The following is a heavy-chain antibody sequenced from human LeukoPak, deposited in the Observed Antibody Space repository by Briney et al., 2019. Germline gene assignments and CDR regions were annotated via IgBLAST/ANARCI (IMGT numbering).Heavy chain of an antibody. J-gene: IGHJ5*02. CDR1: GDSINTHY. CDR2: IYYTGNT. Sequence: PSETLSRTCLVSGDSINTHYWSWIRQPPGKGMEWIGDIYYTGNTNYHPSLKSRVTISIDTSKNQFSLKLTAVTAADTAVYYCARLVAAGTGDWFDPWGQGTLVTVSS. CDR3: ARLVAAGTGDWFDP. D-gene: IGHD6-13*01. V-gene: IGHV4-59*11.